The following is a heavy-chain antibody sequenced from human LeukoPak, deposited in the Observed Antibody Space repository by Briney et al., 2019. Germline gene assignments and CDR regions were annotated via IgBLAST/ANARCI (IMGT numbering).Heavy chain of an antibody. CDR3: ARGEEYDFWSGYYSGENYYYYYMDV. V-gene: IGHV3-48*01. CDR2: ISSSSSTI. CDR1: GFTFSSYS. J-gene: IGHJ6*03. Sequence: GGSLRLSCAASGFTFSSYSMNWVRQAPGKGLEWVSYISSSSSTIYYADSVKGRFTISRDNAKNSLYLQMNSLRAEDTAVYYCARGEEYDFWSGYYSGENYYYYYMDVWGKGTTVTVSS. D-gene: IGHD3-3*01.